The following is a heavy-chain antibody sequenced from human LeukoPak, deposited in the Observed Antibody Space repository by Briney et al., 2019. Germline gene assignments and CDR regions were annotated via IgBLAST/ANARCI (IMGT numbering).Heavy chain of an antibody. CDR1: GFTFGDYA. V-gene: IGHV3-49*03. J-gene: IGHJ3*02. D-gene: IGHD5-18*01. Sequence: GGSLRLSCTASGFTFGDYAMSWFRQAPGKGLGWVGFIRSKAYGGTTEYAASVKGRFTISRDDSKSIAYLQMNSLKTEDTAVYYCTRDRSYGYVEVDAFDIWGQGTMVTVSS. CDR2: IRSKAYGGTT. CDR3: TRDRSYGYVEVDAFDI.